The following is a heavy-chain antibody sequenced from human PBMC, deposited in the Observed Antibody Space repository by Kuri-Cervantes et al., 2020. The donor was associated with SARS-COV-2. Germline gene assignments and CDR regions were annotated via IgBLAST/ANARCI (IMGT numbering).Heavy chain of an antibody. D-gene: IGHD1-1*01. V-gene: IGHV3-74*01. CDR1: GFTFSSYA. CDR2: INPDGSYT. J-gene: IGHJ4*02. CDR3: VRDGDHWNFDY. Sequence: LSLTCAASGFTFSSYAISWVRQAPGKGLVWVSRINPDGSYTNNADSVKGRFTLSRDNAKNMLFLQMNSLRAEDTAVYYCVRDGDHWNFDYWGQGTLVTVSS.